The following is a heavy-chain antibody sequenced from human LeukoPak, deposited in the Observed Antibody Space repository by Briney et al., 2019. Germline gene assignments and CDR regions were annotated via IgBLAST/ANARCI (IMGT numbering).Heavy chain of an antibody. V-gene: IGHV3-15*01. CDR2: IKSKTDGGTT. CDR3: TWQPVWGIFDP. Sequence: GGSLRLSCAASGFTFNNAWMSWVRQAPEKGLEWVGHIKSKTDGGTTEYAAPVKGRFTISRDDSRNTLYLQMNSLKTEDTAIYYCTWQPVWGIFDPWGQGTLVTVSS. J-gene: IGHJ5*02. D-gene: IGHD3-16*01. CDR1: GFTFNNAW.